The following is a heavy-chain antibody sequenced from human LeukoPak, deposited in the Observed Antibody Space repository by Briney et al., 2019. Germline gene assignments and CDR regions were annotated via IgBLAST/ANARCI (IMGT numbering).Heavy chain of an antibody. J-gene: IGHJ4*02. CDR1: VGTFISYA. Sequence: SSVKVSCKSSVGTFISYAISWVRQAPGQGLEGMGRIIPIFGTANYVQKFQGRVTITTDESTSTAYMELSSLRSEGPAVYYSARYYGWSSWYEKEAPYYFDYCGQGTLVTVPS. D-gene: IGHD6-13*01. CDR3: ARYYGWSSWYEKEAPYYFDY. CDR2: IIPIFGTA. V-gene: IGHV1-69*05.